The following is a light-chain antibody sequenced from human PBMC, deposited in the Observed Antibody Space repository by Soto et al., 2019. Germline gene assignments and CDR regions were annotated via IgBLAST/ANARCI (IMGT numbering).Light chain of an antibody. CDR3: QHWMA. J-gene: IGKJ2*01. Sequence: EIVMTQSPATLSVSPGERATLSCRASQSVSSNLAWYQQKPGQAPRLLIYGASTRATGIPARFSGSGSGTEFTLTISSLQSEDFAVNYCQHWMAFGQGTKLEIK. V-gene: IGKV3-15*01. CDR1: QSVSSN. CDR2: GAS.